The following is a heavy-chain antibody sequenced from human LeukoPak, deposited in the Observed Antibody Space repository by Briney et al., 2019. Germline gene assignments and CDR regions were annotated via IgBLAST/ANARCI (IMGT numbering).Heavy chain of an antibody. CDR2: ISKSGRN. CDR1: GASISSYY. Sequence: SSETLSLTCTVSGASISSYYWSWIRQPPGKGVEGIGYISKSGRNNFNPSLKSRVTIAVGTSYNPFSLNLSSVTAADTAVYYCAKMHGIVAAIQLTYYYYGMDVWGQGTPVTVSS. V-gene: IGHV4-59*08. CDR3: AKMHGIVAAIQLTYYYYGMDV. J-gene: IGHJ6*02. D-gene: IGHD1-26*01.